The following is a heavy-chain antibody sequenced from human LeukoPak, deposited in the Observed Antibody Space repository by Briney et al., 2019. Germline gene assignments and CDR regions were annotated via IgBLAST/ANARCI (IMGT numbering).Heavy chain of an antibody. J-gene: IGHJ4*02. CDR2: IIPILGIA. Sequence: ASVKVSCKASGGTFSSYTISWVRQAPGQGLEWMGRIIPILGIANYAQKFQGRVTITADTSTSTAYMELRSLRSDDTAVYYCARDHGYYYGSGSYYIWRDYWGQGTLVTVSS. D-gene: IGHD3-10*01. CDR3: ARDHGYYYGSGSYYIWRDY. V-gene: IGHV1-69*04. CDR1: GGTFSSYT.